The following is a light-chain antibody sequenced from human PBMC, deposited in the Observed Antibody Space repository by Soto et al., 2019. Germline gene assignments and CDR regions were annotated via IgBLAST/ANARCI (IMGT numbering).Light chain of an antibody. CDR2: GVT. CDR3: SSYTSSSTLI. CDR1: SSDVGDYYY. J-gene: IGLJ2*01. V-gene: IGLV2-14*01. Sequence: QAVVTQPASVSGSPGQSITISCSGTSSDVGDYYYVSWYQRHPGKAPKLLIYGVTDRPSGVSHRFSGSRSDSTASLTISGLQAEDEADYYCSSYTSSSTLIFGGGTKLTVL.